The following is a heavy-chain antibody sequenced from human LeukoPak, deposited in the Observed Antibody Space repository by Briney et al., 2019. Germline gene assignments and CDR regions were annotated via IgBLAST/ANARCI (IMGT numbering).Heavy chain of an antibody. D-gene: IGHD3-10*01. V-gene: IGHV3-9*01. CDR2: ISWNSGSI. J-gene: IGHJ6*02. CDR3: AKDMGFGELSTRYYYYGMDV. Sequence: GGSLRLSCAASGFTFDDYAMHWVRQAPGKGLEWVSGISWNSGSIGYADSVKGRFTISRDNAKNSLYLQMNSLRAEDTALYYCAKDMGFGELSTRYYYYGMDVWGQGTTVTVSS. CDR1: GFTFDDYA.